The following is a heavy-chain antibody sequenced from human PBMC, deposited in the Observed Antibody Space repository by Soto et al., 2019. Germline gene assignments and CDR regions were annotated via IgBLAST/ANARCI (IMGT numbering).Heavy chain of an antibody. V-gene: IGHV4-59*01. CDR3: ARRYCSSTSCYEGRLDP. CDR1: GGSISIYY. J-gene: IGHJ5*02. D-gene: IGHD2-2*01. CDR2: IYYSGST. Sequence: PSDTLSLTCTVSGGSISIYYWSWIRQPPGKGLEWIGYIYYSGSTNYNPSLKSRVTISVDTSKNQFSLKLSSVTAADTAVYYCARRYCSSTSCYEGRLDPWGQGTLVTVSS.